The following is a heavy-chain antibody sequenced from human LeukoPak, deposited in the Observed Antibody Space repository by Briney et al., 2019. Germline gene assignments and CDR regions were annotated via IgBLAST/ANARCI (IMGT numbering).Heavy chain of an antibody. CDR3: ARDRQVLRYFDWLPDHVGFDY. CDR2: ISANGGST. D-gene: IGHD3-9*01. V-gene: IGHV3-64*01. J-gene: IGHJ4*02. Sequence: GGSLRLSCAASGFSFSSYAMHWVRQAPAKGLEYVSAISANGGSTYYANSVQGRFTISRDNSKNTVYLQMGSLRAEDMAVYYCARDRQVLRYFDWLPDHVGFDYWGQGTLVTVSS. CDR1: GFSFSSYA.